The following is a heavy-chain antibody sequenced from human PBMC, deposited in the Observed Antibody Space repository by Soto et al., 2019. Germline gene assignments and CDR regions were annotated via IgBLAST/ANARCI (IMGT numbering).Heavy chain of an antibody. J-gene: IGHJ4*02. CDR3: ASESLRRYYYDSSGYFDY. CDR1: GFTLSGFG. Sequence: GGSLRLSCSASGFTLSGFGMHWVRQAPGRGLEWVSLISFDGSNKYYADSVKGRFTFSRDNSKNTLYLQMNSLRAEDTAVYYCASESLRRYYYDSSGYFDYWGQGTLVTVSS. CDR2: ISFDGSNK. V-gene: IGHV3-30*03. D-gene: IGHD3-22*01.